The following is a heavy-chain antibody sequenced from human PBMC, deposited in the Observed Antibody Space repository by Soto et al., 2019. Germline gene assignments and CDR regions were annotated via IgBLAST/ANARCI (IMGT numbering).Heavy chain of an antibody. V-gene: IGHV3-23*01. CDR1: GFHFSTYA. CDR2: INNSGGGT. D-gene: IGHD5-18*01. J-gene: IGHJ4*02. CDR3: AKDLDTTVFSFDY. Sequence: GGSLRLSCAASGFHFSTYAMSWVRQAPGKGLEWVSTINNSGGGTYSPDSMKGRFTISRDNSKNTVYLQINSLRAEDTAIYYCAKDLDTTVFSFDYWGQGTLVTSPQ.